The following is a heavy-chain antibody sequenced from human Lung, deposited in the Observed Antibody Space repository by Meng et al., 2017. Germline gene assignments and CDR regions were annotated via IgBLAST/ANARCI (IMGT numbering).Heavy chain of an antibody. J-gene: IGHJ4*02. V-gene: IGHV4-34*01. Sequence: QGPLQPWGAGLLKPSGTLALTCVASGGSFRDYYWSWIRQPPGKGLEWIGEINHSGSTNYNPSLESRATISVDTSQNNLSLKLSSVTAADSAVYYCARGPTTMAHDFDYWGQGTLVTVSS. D-gene: IGHD4-11*01. CDR2: INHSGST. CDR1: GGSFRDYY. CDR3: ARGPTTMAHDFDY.